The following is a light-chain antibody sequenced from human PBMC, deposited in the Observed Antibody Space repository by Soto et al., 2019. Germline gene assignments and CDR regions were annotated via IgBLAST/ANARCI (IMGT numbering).Light chain of an antibody. CDR2: DAS. Sequence: IQMTQSPSTLSASVGDRVTITCRASQSISSWLAWYQQKPGKPPKLLIYDASSLESGVPSRFSGSGSGTEFTLTISRLQPEDFETYYCQQLHGYPITFGQGTRLEIK. CDR1: QSISSW. CDR3: QQLHGYPIT. V-gene: IGKV1-5*01. J-gene: IGKJ5*01.